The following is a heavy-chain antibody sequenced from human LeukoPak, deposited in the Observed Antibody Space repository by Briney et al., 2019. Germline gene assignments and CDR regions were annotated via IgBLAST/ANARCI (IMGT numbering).Heavy chain of an antibody. V-gene: IGHV4-59*08. CDR2: VYYSETT. CDR1: GGSISSYY. Sequence: SETLSLTCTVSGGSISSYYGSWIRQPPGKRREWIGYVYYSETTNYNPSLRSRVTISVDTSKNQFSLKLSSVTAADTAVYYCARSIRGYSSGWYYFDPWGQGTLVTVSS. J-gene: IGHJ5*02. D-gene: IGHD6-19*01. CDR3: ARSIRGYSSGWYYFDP.